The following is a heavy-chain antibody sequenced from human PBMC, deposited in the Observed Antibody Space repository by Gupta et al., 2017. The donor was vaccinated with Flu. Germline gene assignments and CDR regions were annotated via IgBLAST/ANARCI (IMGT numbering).Heavy chain of an antibody. CDR1: GFTFSTFG. CDR3: ARRGNYLGDAFDI. CDR2: ISGSTTYK. Sequence: VELVESRGGLVKPGGSLRLSCAGSGFTFSTFGMIWVRQAPGKGLEWISSISGSTTYKYYADSVKGRFTISRDNADNSLYLQMSSLRAEDTAIYYCARRGNYLGDAFDIWGRGTVVTVSS. J-gene: IGHJ3*02. V-gene: IGHV3-21*01. D-gene: IGHD2/OR15-2a*01.